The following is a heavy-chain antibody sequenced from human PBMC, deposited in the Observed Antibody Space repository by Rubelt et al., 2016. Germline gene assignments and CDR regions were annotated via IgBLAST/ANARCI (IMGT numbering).Heavy chain of an antibody. D-gene: IGHD2-2*01. Sequence: CAASGFTFSSYAMHWVRQAPGKGLEWVAVISYDGSNKYYADSVKGRFTISRDNSKNTLYPQMNSLRAEDTAVYYCARGGTIVVPAASPSDYWGQGTLVTVSS. V-gene: IGHV3-30*04. CDR3: ARGGTIVVPAASPSDY. J-gene: IGHJ4*02. CDR1: GFTFSSYA. CDR2: ISYDGSNK.